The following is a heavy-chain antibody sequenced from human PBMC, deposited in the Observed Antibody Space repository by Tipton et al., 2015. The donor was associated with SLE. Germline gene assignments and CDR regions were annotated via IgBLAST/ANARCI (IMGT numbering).Heavy chain of an antibody. V-gene: IGHV4-59*01. CDR2: MSHSGSA. CDR1: ADFIRGYYVR. CDR3: ASVILYYWYFDF. D-gene: IGHD2-15*01. Sequence: TLSLTCSVSADFIRGYYVRWGWIRQSPGARLEWIGYMSHSGSANYNPSLKSRVTISVDTSRNHFSLSLTSVTAADTAVYYCASVILYYWYFDFWGRGTLVTVSS. J-gene: IGHJ2*01.